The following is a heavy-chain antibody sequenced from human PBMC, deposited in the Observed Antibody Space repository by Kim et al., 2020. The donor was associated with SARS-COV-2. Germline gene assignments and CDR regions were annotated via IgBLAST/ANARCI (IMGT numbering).Heavy chain of an antibody. Sequence: DSVKSRFTNSRDNAKNTLCLQMNSLRAEDTAVYYCARGNRHSSSRKNWFDPWGQRTLVTVSS. V-gene: IGHV3-74*01. D-gene: IGHD6-13*01. CDR3: ARGNRHSSSRKNWFDP. J-gene: IGHJ5*02.